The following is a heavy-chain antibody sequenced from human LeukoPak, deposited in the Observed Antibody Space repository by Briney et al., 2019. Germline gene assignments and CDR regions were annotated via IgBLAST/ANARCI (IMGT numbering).Heavy chain of an antibody. D-gene: IGHD6-19*01. Sequence: GGTLRLSCAASGFTFSSYGMSWVRQAPGKGLEWVSAISGSGGSTYYADSVKGRFTISRDNSKNTLYLQMNSLRAEDTAVYYCAKDKTRYSSGWYRWIDYWGQGTLVTVSS. CDR2: ISGSGGST. CDR1: GFTFSSYG. V-gene: IGHV3-23*01. J-gene: IGHJ4*02. CDR3: AKDKTRYSSGWYRWIDY.